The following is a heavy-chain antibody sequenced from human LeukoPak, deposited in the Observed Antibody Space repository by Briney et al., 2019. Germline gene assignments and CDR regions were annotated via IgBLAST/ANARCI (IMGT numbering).Heavy chain of an antibody. CDR2: IYYSGST. CDR3: ARGDRSIAASYY. J-gene: IGHJ4*02. V-gene: IGHV4-59*01. Sequence: SETLSLTCTVSGGSISSYYWSWIRQPPGKGLEWIGYIYYSGSTNYNPSLKSRVTISVDTSKNQFSLKLSPVTAADTAVYYCARGDRSIAASYYWGQGTLVTVSS. CDR1: GGSISSYY. D-gene: IGHD6-6*01.